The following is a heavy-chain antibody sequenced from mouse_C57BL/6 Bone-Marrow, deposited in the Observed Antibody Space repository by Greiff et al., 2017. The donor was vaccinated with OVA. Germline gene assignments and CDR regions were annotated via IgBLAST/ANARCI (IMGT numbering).Heavy chain of an antibody. CDR1: GYTFTSYD. V-gene: IGHV1-85*01. CDR2: IYPRDGST. D-gene: IGHD1-1*01. CDR3: AREGPITTVVADYFDC. Sequence: VQLQESGPELVKPGASVKLSCKASGYTFTSYDINWVKQRPGQGLEWIGWIYPRDGSTKYNEKFKGKATLTVDTSSSTAYMELHSLTSEDSAVYFCAREGPITTVVADYFDCWGKGTTLTVSS. J-gene: IGHJ2*01.